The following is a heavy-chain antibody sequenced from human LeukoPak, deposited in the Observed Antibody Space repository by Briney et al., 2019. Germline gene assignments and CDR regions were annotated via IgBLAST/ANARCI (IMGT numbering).Heavy chain of an antibody. Sequence: GGSLRLSCAASGFMFSSHAMSWVRQAPGKGLEWVSGITNSTYYAGSVKGRFTISRDNSKNTLFLQMNSLRAEDTAVYYCARETLLRHFDFDYWGQGALVTVSS. J-gene: IGHJ4*02. V-gene: IGHV3-23*01. CDR3: ARETLLRHFDFDY. D-gene: IGHD3-9*01. CDR2: ITNST. CDR1: GFMFSSHA.